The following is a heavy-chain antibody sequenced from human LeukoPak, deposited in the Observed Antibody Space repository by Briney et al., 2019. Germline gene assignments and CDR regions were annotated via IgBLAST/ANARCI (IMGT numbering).Heavy chain of an antibody. D-gene: IGHD3-3*01. V-gene: IGHV4-39*07. CDR2: IHYSGIT. J-gene: IGHJ6*04. CDR3: ARELLRFPLMDV. CDR1: GGSISSSNYY. Sequence: SETLSLTCTVSGGSISSSNYYWGWIRQPPGKGLEWIGTIHYSGITYYNPSLRSRVTISADTSKNQFSLRLTSVTAADTAVYNCARELLRFPLMDVWGKGTTVTVSS.